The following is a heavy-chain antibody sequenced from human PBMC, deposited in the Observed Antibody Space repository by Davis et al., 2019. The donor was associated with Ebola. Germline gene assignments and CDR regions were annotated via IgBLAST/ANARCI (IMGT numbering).Heavy chain of an antibody. CDR2: FYTGGNT. V-gene: IGHV3-53*01. Sequence: GESLKISCAASGFGVSSNYMSWVRQAPGKGLEWVSVFYTGGNTYYADSVKGRFTISRDNSRNTLSLQMNSLRAEDTAVYYCANLDYGDNSGFDYWGQGTLVTVSS. J-gene: IGHJ4*02. CDR3: ANLDYGDNSGFDY. D-gene: IGHD4-23*01. CDR1: GFGVSSNY.